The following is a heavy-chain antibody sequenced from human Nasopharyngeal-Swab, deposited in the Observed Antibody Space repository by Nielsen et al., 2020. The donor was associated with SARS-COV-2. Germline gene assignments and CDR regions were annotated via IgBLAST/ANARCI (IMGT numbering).Heavy chain of an antibody. CDR2: ISSSSSTI. J-gene: IGHJ3*02. CDR1: GFTFSSYS. D-gene: IGHD3-3*01. Sequence: GESLKISCAASGFTFSSYSMNWVRQAPGKGLEWVSYISSSSSTIYYAYSVKGRFTISRDNAKNSLYLQMNSLRDEDTAVYYCARDWESRITIFGVVIKRAFDIWGQGTMVTVSS. V-gene: IGHV3-48*02. CDR3: ARDWESRITIFGVVIKRAFDI.